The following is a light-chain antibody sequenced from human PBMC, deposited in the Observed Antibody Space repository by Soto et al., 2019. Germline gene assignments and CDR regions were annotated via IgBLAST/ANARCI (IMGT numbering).Light chain of an antibody. Sequence: PGERVTLSCRASQSVSSSYLTWYQQKPGQAPRLLIYGASTRATGIPARFSGSVSATDFTLTISSLQPEDFAVYYCQQDYNLPITFGQGTRLEIK. J-gene: IGKJ5*01. V-gene: IGKV3D-7*01. CDR1: QSVSSSY. CDR2: GAS. CDR3: QQDYNLPIT.